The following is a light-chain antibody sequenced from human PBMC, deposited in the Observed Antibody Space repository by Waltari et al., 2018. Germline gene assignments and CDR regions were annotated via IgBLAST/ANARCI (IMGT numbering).Light chain of an antibody. CDR1: GSDVGRYNY. CDR2: DVY. CDR3: CSYAGDYTLV. V-gene: IGLV2-11*01. Sequence: QSALTQPRSVSGSPGQSVTISCTGTGSDVGRYNYVSWYQQYPGKAPKLMISDVYERPSGVPGRFSVSKVCNTASLTISGLQAEDEAVYFCCSYAGDYTLVFGGGTEVTVL. J-gene: IGLJ2*01.